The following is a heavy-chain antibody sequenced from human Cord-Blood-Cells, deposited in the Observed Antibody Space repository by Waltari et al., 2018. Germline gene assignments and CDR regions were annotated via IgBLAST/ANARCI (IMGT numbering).Heavy chain of an antibody. J-gene: IGHJ4*02. D-gene: IGHD1-26*01. V-gene: IGHV3-7*01. CDR2: IKQDGSEK. Sequence: EVQLVESGGGLVQPGGSLRPSCAPSGFTFSCVWMSWVRQAPGKGLEWVANIKQDGSEKYYVDSVKGRFTISRDNAKNSLYLQMNSLRAEDTAVYYCARDLVGATPDYWGQGTLVTVSS. CDR3: ARDLVGATPDY. CDR1: GFTFSCVW.